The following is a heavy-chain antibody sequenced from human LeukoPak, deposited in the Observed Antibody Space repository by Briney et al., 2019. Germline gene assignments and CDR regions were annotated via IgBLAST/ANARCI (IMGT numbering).Heavy chain of an antibody. CDR3: VRPSIYDSSGYSDNWFDP. CDR2: INPNSGGT. J-gene: IGHJ5*02. D-gene: IGHD3-22*01. CDR1: GYTFTGYY. V-gene: IGHV1-2*02. Sequence: ASVKVSCKASGYTFTGYYMHWVRQAPRQGLEWMGWINPNSGGTNYAQKFQGRVTMTRDTSISTAYMEPSRLTSDDTAVYYCVRPSIYDSSGYSDNWFDPWGQGTLVTVSS.